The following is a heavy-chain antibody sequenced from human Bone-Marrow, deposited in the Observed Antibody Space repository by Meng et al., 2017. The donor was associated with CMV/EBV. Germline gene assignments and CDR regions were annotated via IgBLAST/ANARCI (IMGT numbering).Heavy chain of an antibody. CDR2: ISSSSSYL. D-gene: IGHD3-3*01. J-gene: IGHJ6*02. Sequence: GESLKISCAPSGFTFSSYSMNWVRQAPGKGLEWVSSISSSSSYLYYADSVKGRFTISRDNAKNSLYLQMNSLRAGDTAVYYCAREGYDFWSGYPTLYYYGMDVWGQGTTVTVSS. CDR1: GFTFSSYS. V-gene: IGHV3-21*03. CDR3: AREGYDFWSGYPTLYYYGMDV.